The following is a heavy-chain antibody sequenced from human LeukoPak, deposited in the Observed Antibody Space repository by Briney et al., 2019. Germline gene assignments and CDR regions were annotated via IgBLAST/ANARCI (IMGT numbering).Heavy chain of an antibody. V-gene: IGHV1-8*01. Sequence: ASVKVSCKASGDTFTSYDINWVRQATGQGLEWMGWMNPNNGNTHYAHKLQGRVTMTRNTSISTPYMELSSLRSEDTAVYYCERGAIYYGMDVWGQGTTVTVSS. CDR2: MNPNNGNT. J-gene: IGHJ6*02. CDR1: GDTFTSYD. CDR3: ERGAIYYGMDV.